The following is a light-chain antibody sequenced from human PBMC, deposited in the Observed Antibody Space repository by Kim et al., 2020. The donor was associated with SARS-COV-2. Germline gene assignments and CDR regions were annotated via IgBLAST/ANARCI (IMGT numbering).Light chain of an antibody. CDR2: GAS. CDR1: ESVRGNH. Sequence: PGERATLSCRATESVRGNHLAWYQQKPDQAPRLLIYGASRRATGIPDRFSGSGSATDFTLTISRLEPEDVAVYYCQQYGDSPRWTFGQGTKVDIK. J-gene: IGKJ1*01. V-gene: IGKV3-20*01. CDR3: QQYGDSPRWT.